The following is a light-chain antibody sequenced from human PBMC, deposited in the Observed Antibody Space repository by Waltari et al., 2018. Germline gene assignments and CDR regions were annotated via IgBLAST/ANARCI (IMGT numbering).Light chain of an antibody. CDR3: CSYAGSSTLV. CDR1: SSALGRSNL. CDR2: EDT. J-gene: IGLJ3*02. Sequence: QSALTQPASVPGSPAHSISISCTGTSSALGRSNLVYWYQQHPDKAPTLMIYEDTKRPSGVSNRFSGSKSGTTASLTISGLQAEDEADYYCCSYAGSSTLVFGGGTKLTVL. V-gene: IGLV2-23*01.